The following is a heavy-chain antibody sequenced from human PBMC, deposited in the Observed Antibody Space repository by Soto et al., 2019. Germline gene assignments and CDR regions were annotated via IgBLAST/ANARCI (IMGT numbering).Heavy chain of an antibody. J-gene: IGHJ4*02. V-gene: IGHV3-23*01. CDR2: ISVSGGST. Sequence: PGWSLRLSCAASGFTFSSFAMSWVRQAPGKGLDWVSAISVSGGSTYSADSVKGRFTISXXXSXXTXXLXXSXXRAXDTAVYYCARGFSAGKGSPPDFWGRGSLVTVSS. CDR1: GFTFSSFA. CDR3: ARGFSAGKGSPPDF. D-gene: IGHD6-13*01.